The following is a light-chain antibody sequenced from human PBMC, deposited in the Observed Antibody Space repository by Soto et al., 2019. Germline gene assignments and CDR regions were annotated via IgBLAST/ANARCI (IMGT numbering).Light chain of an antibody. CDR1: QSLVSSDGNTY. CDR3: TQGTHWPRT. Sequence: DVVMTQSPLSLPVTLGQPASISCRSSQSLVSSDGNTYLSWFQLRPGQSPRRLIHKVSNRDSGVPDRFSGSGSGTDFTLRISRVEAEDVGVYYCTQGTHWPRTFGQGTTVEIK. V-gene: IGKV2-30*01. CDR2: KVS. J-gene: IGKJ1*01.